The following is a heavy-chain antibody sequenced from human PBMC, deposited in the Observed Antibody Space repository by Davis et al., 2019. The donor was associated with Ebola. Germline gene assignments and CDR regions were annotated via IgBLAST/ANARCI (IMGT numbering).Heavy chain of an antibody. J-gene: IGHJ4*02. CDR3: AREGTIRGVNFDY. CDR2: IKQDASEK. D-gene: IGHD3-10*01. V-gene: IGHV3-7*03. CDR1: GFTFSSYW. Sequence: GGSLRLSCAASGFTFSSYWMSWVRQAPGKGLEWVANIKQDASEKYYVDSVKGRFTISRDNAKNSLYLQMNSLRAEDTAVYYCAREGTIRGVNFDYWGQGTLVTVSS.